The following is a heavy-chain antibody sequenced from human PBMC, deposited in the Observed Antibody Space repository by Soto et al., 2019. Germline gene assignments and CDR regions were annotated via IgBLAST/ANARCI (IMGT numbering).Heavy chain of an antibody. J-gene: IGHJ5*02. Sequence: GESLKISCKGYGYTFTDYWIGWVRQMPGKGLELIGLIYPGDSDTRYSPSFQGRVTISADKSISTAFLQWSSLRASDTAMYYCASQKTVIRGPLSSDWFDPWGQGTLVTVSS. V-gene: IGHV5-51*01. CDR3: ASQKTVIRGPLSSDWFDP. CDR1: GYTFTDYW. CDR2: IYPGDSDT. D-gene: IGHD1-1*01.